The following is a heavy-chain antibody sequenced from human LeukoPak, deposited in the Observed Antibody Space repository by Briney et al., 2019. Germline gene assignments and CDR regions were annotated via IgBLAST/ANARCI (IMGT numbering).Heavy chain of an antibody. CDR1: GFTFEDYA. CDR2: ISWNSGSI. D-gene: IGHD3-22*01. Sequence: GRSLRLSCAASGFTFEDYAMHWVRQAPGKGLEWVSGISWNSGSIGYADSVKGRFTISRDNAKNSLYLQMNSLRAEDTALYYCAKDISAHYYDSSGYLLDYWGQGTLVTVSS. CDR3: AKDISAHYYDSSGYLLDY. V-gene: IGHV3-9*01. J-gene: IGHJ4*02.